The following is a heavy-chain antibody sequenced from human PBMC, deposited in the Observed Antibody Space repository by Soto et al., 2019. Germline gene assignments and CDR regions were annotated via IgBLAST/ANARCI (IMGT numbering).Heavy chain of an antibody. D-gene: IGHD5-18*01. CDR1: EFVLSSYS. V-gene: IGHV3-48*01. CDR3: ARSYSYGFGY. J-gene: IGHJ4*02. CDR2: IGTGTRTR. Sequence: EVQLVESGGGLVQPGGSLRLSCADSEFVLSSYSVSWVRQAPGKGLEWVSYIGTGTRTRYYADSVKGRFTISRDNGKNSLFLQMNSLRAEDMVLYYCARSYSYGFGYWGQGTLVTVSS.